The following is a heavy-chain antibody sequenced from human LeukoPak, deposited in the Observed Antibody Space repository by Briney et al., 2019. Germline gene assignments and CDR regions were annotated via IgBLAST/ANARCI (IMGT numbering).Heavy chain of an antibody. Sequence: TGGSLRLSCAASGFTFSDYYMSWIRQAPGKGLEWVSYISSSGSTIYYADSVKGRFTISRDNAKNSLYLQMNSLRAEDTAVYYCARDEGMIVADSEFDYWGQGTLVTVSS. D-gene: IGHD3-22*01. CDR1: GFTFSDYY. CDR3: ARDEGMIVADSEFDY. J-gene: IGHJ4*02. CDR2: ISSSGSTI. V-gene: IGHV3-11*04.